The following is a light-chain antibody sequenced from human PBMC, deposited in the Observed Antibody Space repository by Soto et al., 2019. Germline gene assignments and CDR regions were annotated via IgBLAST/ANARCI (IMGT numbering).Light chain of an antibody. CDR2: DAS. Sequence: EIVLTQSPATLSLSPGERATLSCRASQSVSSYLAWYQQKPGQAPRLLIYDASNRATGIPARFSGSGSGTEFTLTVSSLQSEDFAVYYCQQSDNWPLTFGGGTKVDIK. J-gene: IGKJ4*01. CDR3: QQSDNWPLT. V-gene: IGKV3-11*01. CDR1: QSVSSY.